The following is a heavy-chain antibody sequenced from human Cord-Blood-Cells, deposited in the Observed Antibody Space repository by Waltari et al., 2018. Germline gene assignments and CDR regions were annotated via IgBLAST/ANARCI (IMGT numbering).Heavy chain of an antibody. J-gene: IGHJ3*02. CDR3: ARQVLGISGIGVAFDI. D-gene: IGHD7-27*01. Sequence: QLQLQESGPGLVKPSETLSLTCTVSGGSISSSSYYWGWIRQPPGKGLEWIGSIHYSGSTYYNPSRKCRVTISVDTSKNQFSLKLSSVTAADTAVYYCARQVLGISGIGVAFDIWGQGTMVTVSS. CDR2: IHYSGST. V-gene: IGHV4-39*01. CDR1: GGSISSSSYY.